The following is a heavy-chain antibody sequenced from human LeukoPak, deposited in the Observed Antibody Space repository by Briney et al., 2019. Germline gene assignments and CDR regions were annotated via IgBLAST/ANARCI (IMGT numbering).Heavy chain of an antibody. CDR1: GYTFTSYD. CDR3: ARVLDTAMVIVY. J-gene: IGHJ4*02. CDR2: MNPNSGNT. V-gene: IGHV1-8*01. D-gene: IGHD5-18*01. Sequence: APVKVSCKASGYTFTSYDINWVRQATGQGLEWMGWMNPNSGNTGYAQKFQGRVTMTRNTSISTAYMELSSLRSEDTAVYYCARVLDTAMVIVYRGQGTLVTVSS.